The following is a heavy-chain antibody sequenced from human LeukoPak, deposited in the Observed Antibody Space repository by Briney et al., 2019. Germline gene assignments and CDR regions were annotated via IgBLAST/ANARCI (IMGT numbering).Heavy chain of an antibody. CDR3: ARTTSFTASGYDY. Sequence: ASVTVSFTSSVYTFTNYHINWVRQATGQGLEWMGWMNPNNGDSGYAQKFQGRVTITRDTSINTSYMELRSLRSDDTAVYFCARTTSFTASGYDYWGQGTLVTVSS. CDR2: MNPNNGDS. V-gene: IGHV1-8*03. CDR1: VYTFTNYH. J-gene: IGHJ4*02. D-gene: IGHD6-25*01.